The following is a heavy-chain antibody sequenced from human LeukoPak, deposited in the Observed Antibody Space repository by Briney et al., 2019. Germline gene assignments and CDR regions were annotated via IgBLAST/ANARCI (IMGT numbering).Heavy chain of an antibody. Sequence: SVKVSCKASGGTFSSYAISWVRQAPGQGLEWMGGIIPIFGTANYAQKFQGRVTITTDESTSTAYMELSSLRSEDTAVYYCARLVHTSIAARRGWFDPWGQGTLVTVSS. V-gene: IGHV1-69*05. CDR1: GGTFSSYA. CDR2: IIPIFGTA. D-gene: IGHD6-6*01. J-gene: IGHJ5*02. CDR3: ARLVHTSIAARRGWFDP.